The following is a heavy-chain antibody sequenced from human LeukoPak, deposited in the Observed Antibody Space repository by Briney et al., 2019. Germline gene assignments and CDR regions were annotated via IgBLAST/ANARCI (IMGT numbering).Heavy chain of an antibody. D-gene: IGHD2-2*01. V-gene: IGHV1-2*02. CDR2: INPNSGGT. J-gene: IGHJ4*02. Sequence: ASVKVSCRASGYTFTGYYMHWVGQAPGQGLEGMGWINPNSGGTNYAQKFQGRVTMTRDTSISTAYMELSRLRSDDTAVYYCARIPRYCSSTSCYRNDYWGQGTLVTVSS. CDR1: GYTFTGYY. CDR3: ARIPRYCSSTSCYRNDY.